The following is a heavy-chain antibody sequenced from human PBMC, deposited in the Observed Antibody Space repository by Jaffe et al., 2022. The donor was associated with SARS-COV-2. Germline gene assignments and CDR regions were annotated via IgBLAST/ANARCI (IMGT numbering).Heavy chain of an antibody. Sequence: QVQLQESGPGLVKPSQTLSLTCTVSGGSISSGGYYWSWIRQHPGKGLEWIGYIYYSGSTYYNPSLKSRVTISVDTSKNQFSLKLSSVTAADTAVYYCARSEEPVRYSGPPSYGMDVWGQGTTVTVSS. J-gene: IGHJ6*02. CDR3: ARSEEPVRYSGPPSYGMDV. V-gene: IGHV4-31*03. CDR2: IYYSGST. CDR1: GGSISSGGYY. D-gene: IGHD5-12*01.